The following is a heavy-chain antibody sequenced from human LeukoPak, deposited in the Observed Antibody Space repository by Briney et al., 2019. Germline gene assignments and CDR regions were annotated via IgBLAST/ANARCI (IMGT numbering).Heavy chain of an antibody. J-gene: IGHJ4*02. Sequence: GGSLRLSCAASGFTFSSYAMSWVRQAPGKGLEWVSAISGSGGSTYYADSVKGRFTISRDNAKNSLYLQMNSLRAEDTAVYYCASIVGATTVNYWGQGTLVTVSS. D-gene: IGHD1-26*01. CDR2: ISGSGGST. V-gene: IGHV3-23*01. CDR3: ASIVGATTVNY. CDR1: GFTFSSYA.